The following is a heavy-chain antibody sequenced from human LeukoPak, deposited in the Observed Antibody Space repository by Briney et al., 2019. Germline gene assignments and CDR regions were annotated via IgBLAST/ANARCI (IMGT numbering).Heavy chain of an antibody. CDR3: ARGPQNLFDY. CDR1: GFTFSSYA. CDR2: ISYDGSNK. J-gene: IGHJ4*02. D-gene: IGHD1-14*01. Sequence: GTSLSLSCAASGFTFSSYAMHWVRQAPGKGLEWVAVISYDGSNKYYADSVKGRFTISRDNSKNTLYLQMNSLRAEDTAVYYCARGPQNLFDYWGQGTLVTVSS. V-gene: IGHV3-30-3*01.